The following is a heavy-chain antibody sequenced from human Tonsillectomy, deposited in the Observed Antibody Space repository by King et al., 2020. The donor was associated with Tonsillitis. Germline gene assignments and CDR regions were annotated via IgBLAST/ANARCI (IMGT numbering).Heavy chain of an antibody. J-gene: IGHJ6*02. V-gene: IGHV4-34*01. D-gene: IGHD2-15*01. CDR2: INHSGST. Sequence: VQLQQWGAGLLKPSETLSLTCAVYGGSFSGYYWSWIRQPPGKGREWIGEINHSGSTNYNPSLKSRVTISVDTSKNQFSLKLSSVTAADTAVYYCAREFGIVVVVAATGGGMDVWGQGTTVTVSS. CDR3: AREFGIVVVVAATGGGMDV. CDR1: GGSFSGYY.